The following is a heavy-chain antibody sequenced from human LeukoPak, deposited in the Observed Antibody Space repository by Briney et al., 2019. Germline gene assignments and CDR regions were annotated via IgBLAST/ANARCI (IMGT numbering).Heavy chain of an antibody. Sequence: SETLSLTCAVYGGSFSGYYWSWIRQPPGKGLEWIGEINHGGSTNYNPSLKSRVTISVDTSKNQFSLKLSSVTAADTAVYYCARGAVAVAIGYWGQGTLVTVSS. V-gene: IGHV4-34*01. CDR3: ARGAVAVAIGY. D-gene: IGHD6-19*01. CDR1: GGSFSGYY. CDR2: INHGGST. J-gene: IGHJ4*02.